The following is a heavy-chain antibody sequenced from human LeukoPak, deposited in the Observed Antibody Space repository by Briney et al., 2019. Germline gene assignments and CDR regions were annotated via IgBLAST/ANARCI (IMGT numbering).Heavy chain of an antibody. Sequence: GGSLRLSCVASGFPFSSYWMTWVRQAPGKGMEWVANIKQDGSKKSYVDSVKGRFTISRDNAKNSLYLQMNSLRAEDTAIYYCTRVGYIDEGIDYWGQGTLVTVSS. CDR1: GFPFSSYW. D-gene: IGHD5-24*01. CDR3: TRVGYIDEGIDY. CDR2: IKQDGSKK. J-gene: IGHJ4*02. V-gene: IGHV3-7*04.